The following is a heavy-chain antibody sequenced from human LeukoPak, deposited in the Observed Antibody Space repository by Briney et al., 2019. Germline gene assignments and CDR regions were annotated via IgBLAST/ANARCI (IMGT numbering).Heavy chain of an antibody. V-gene: IGHV1-2*02. D-gene: IGHD6-6*01. CDR1: GYTFTDYY. Sequence: GASVKVSCRASGYTFTDYYMHWVRQAPGQGLEWMGWLNPHTLVTKYAQHFQGRVSMTWDTSISTGYMDLHSLTSDDTAVYYCARGAPTGYAISSGRYDYWGQGTLVTVSS. CDR3: ARGAPTGYAISSGRYDY. CDR2: LNPHTLVT. J-gene: IGHJ4*02.